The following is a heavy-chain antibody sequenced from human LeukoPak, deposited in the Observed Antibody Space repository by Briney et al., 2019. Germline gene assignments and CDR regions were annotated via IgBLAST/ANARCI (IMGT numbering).Heavy chain of an antibody. Sequence: SETLSLTCTVSGGSIISYYWSWIRQPPGKGLEWVGYIHSSGTTNYNPSLKSRVTISVDTSKNQFSLKLSSVTAADTAVYYCARHYYESSGYYTEYFQHWGQGTLVTVSS. V-gene: IGHV4-59*08. CDR3: ARHYYESSGYYTEYFQH. CDR2: IHSSGTT. CDR1: GGSIISYY. D-gene: IGHD3-22*01. J-gene: IGHJ1*01.